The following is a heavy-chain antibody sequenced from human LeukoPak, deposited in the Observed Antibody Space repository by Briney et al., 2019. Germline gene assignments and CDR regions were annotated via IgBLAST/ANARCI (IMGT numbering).Heavy chain of an antibody. Sequence: HAGGSLRLSCAASGFIFSTYWMNWVRQAPGKGLEWVSYISSSGSTIYYADSVKGRFTISRDNSKNTLYLQMNSLRAEDTAVYYCARDGVDFWSGYYRDYYYYMDVWGKGTTVTVSS. CDR3: ARDGVDFWSGYYRDYYYYMDV. J-gene: IGHJ6*03. D-gene: IGHD3-3*01. CDR1: GFIFSTYW. CDR2: ISSSGSTI. V-gene: IGHV3-48*01.